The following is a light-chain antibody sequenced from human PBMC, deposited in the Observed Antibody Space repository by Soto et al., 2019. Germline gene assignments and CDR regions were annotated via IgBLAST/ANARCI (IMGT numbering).Light chain of an antibody. CDR3: SSYASSSTLDV. Sequence: QSDLTQVGYVSRSPGQSIPITNTGTSGDVGGYNSVSWYQHHPGKAPKLIIYDVSNRPSGVSNRFSGSKSGTTASLTISGLQAEDEADYYCSSYASSSTLDVFGTGTKVTVL. V-gene: IGLV2-14*03. CDR2: DVS. J-gene: IGLJ1*01. CDR1: SGDVGGYNS.